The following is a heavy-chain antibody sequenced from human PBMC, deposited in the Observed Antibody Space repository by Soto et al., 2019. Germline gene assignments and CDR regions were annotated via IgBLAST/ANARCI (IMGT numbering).Heavy chain of an antibody. D-gene: IGHD7-27*01. V-gene: IGHV3-33*01. J-gene: IGHJ6*02. CDR1: GFTLSQFG. CDR2: ISYDGSKD. CDR3: ARKLMDSTNWGNWFYIYDMDV. Sequence: QVQLVESGGGVVQPGGSLRLSCTASGFTLSQFGMHWVRQIPGKGLEWVALISYDGSKDFYAASVQGRFTISRDISKNTLYLQMNSLRVDDRGIYHCARKLMDSTNWGNWFYIYDMDVWGQETTVTVSS.